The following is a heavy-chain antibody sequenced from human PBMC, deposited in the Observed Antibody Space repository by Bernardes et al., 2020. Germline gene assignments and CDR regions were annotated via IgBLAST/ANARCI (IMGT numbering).Heavy chain of an antibody. J-gene: IGHJ5*02. V-gene: IGHV4-59*08. Sequence: SETLSLTCTVSGGSISSYYWSWIRQPPGKGLEWIGYIYYIGSTYYNPSLKSRVTISVDTSKNQFSLKLSSVTAADTAVYYCARGYTMVRGVSNWFDPWGQGTLVTVSS. D-gene: IGHD3-10*01. CDR2: IYYIGST. CDR3: ARGYTMVRGVSNWFDP. CDR1: GGSISSYY.